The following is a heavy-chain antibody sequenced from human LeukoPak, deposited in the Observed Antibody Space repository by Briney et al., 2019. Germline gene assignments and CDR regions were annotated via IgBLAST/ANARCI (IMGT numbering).Heavy chain of an antibody. CDR1: GFTFSSYW. J-gene: IGHJ4*02. D-gene: IGHD6-13*01. CDR3: ASGGSDGTRYSSSWSPIDY. CDR2: IKQDGREK. Sequence: GGSLRLSCAASGFTFSSYWMSWVRQAPGKGLEWVANIKQDGREKYYVDSVKGRFTISRENAKNSLYLQMNSLRAEDTAVYYCASGGSDGTRYSSSWSPIDYWGQGTLVTVSS. V-gene: IGHV3-7*01.